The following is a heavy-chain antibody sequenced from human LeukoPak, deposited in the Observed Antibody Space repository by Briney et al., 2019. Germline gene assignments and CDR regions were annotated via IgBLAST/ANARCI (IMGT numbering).Heavy chain of an antibody. CDR3: AKRGVVIRVILVGFHKEAYYFDS. CDR1: GITLSNYG. V-gene: IGHV3-23*01. CDR2: ISGSGGST. J-gene: IGHJ4*02. D-gene: IGHD3-22*01. Sequence: GGSLRLSCAVSGITLSNYGMSWVRQAPGKGLEWVAGISGSGGSTNYADSVKGRFTISRDNPKNTLYLQMNSLTVEDTAVYFCAKRGVVIRVILVGFHKEAYYFDSWGQGALVTVST.